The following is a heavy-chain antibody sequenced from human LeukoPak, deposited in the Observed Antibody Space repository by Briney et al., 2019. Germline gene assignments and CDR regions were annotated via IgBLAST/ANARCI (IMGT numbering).Heavy chain of an antibody. CDR2: MNPNSGNT. Sequence: ASVKVSCKASGGTFSSYAISWVRQATGQGLEWMGWMNPNSGNTGYAQKFQGRVTMTRNTSISTAYMELSSLRSEDTAVYYCARSDCSGGSCYSYYYYGMDVWGQGTTVTVSS. D-gene: IGHD2-15*01. V-gene: IGHV1-8*02. CDR1: GGTFSSYA. CDR3: ARSDCSGGSCYSYYYYGMDV. J-gene: IGHJ6*02.